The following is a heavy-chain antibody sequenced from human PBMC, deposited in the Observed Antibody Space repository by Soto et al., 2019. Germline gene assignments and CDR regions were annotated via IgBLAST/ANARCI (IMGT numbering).Heavy chain of an antibody. CDR2: ISYDGSNI. CDR1: GFTFSSYG. V-gene: IGHV3-30*18. Sequence: SLILSCAASGFTFSSYGMHWVRQAPGKGLDWVAVISYDGSNIYYADSVKGRFTISRDNSKNTLYLQMNSLTAEDTAVYYCAKDTRYSGYEFLYYGLDVWGQGNKVTV. CDR3: AKDTRYSGYEFLYYGLDV. J-gene: IGHJ6*02. D-gene: IGHD5-12*01.